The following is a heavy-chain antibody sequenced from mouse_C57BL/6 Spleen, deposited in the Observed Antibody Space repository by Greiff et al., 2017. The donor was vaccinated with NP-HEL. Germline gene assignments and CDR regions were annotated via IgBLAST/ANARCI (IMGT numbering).Heavy chain of an antibody. J-gene: IGHJ4*01. CDR3: ARHSLLAMDY. V-gene: IGHV5-6*01. D-gene: IGHD6-1*01. Sequence: EVKLMESGGDLVKPGGSLKLSCAASGFTFSSYGMSWVRQTPDKRLEWVATISSGGSYTYYPDSVKGRFTISRDNAKNTLYLQMSSLKSEDTAMYYCARHSLLAMDYWGQGTSVTVSS. CDR1: GFTFSSYG. CDR2: ISSGGSYT.